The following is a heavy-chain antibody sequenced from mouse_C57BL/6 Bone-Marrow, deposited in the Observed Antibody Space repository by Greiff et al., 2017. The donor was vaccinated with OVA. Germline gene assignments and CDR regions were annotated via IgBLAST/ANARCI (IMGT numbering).Heavy chain of an antibody. V-gene: IGHV5-9-1*02. CDR1: GFTFSSYA. CDR2: ISSGGDYI. Sequence: EVKLEESGEGLVKPGGSLKLSCAASGFTFSSYAMSWVRQTPEKRLEWVAYISSGGDYIYYADTVKGRFTISRDNARNTLYLQMSSLKSEDTAMYYCTREYYGSSYEGYAMDYWGQGTSVTVSS. CDR3: TREYYGSSYEGYAMDY. D-gene: IGHD1-1*01. J-gene: IGHJ4*01.